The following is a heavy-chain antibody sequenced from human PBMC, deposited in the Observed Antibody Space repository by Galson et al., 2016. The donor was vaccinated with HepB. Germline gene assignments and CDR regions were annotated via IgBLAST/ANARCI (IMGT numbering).Heavy chain of an antibody. Sequence: SLRLSCAASGFTFSTYAMHWVRQAPGKGLEWVAGISFDGSNKYYADSVKGRFTISRDKSKNTLYLQMNSLRAEDTAVYYCAKSIRGDDYYPFYYYSMDVWGQGTTVTVSS. D-gene: IGHD3-10*01. CDR1: GFTFSTYA. V-gene: IGHV3-30-3*02. CDR3: AKSIRGDDYYPFYYYSMDV. J-gene: IGHJ6*02. CDR2: ISFDGSNK.